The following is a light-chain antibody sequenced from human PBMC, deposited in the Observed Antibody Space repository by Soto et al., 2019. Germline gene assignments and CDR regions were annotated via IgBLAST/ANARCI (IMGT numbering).Light chain of an antibody. CDR2: SND. Sequence: QSVLTQPPSASGTPGQRVTISCSGRSSNIGANPVNWYQQLPGMAPTVLIYSNDQRPSGVPDRFSGSKSGTSASLAISGLQSEDEADYYCATWDDNVYGPVFGGGTKVTVL. CDR3: ATWDDNVYGPV. CDR1: SSNIGANP. J-gene: IGLJ2*01. V-gene: IGLV1-44*01.